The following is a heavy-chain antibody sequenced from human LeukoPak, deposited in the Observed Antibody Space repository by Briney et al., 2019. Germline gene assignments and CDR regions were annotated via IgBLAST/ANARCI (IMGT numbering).Heavy chain of an antibody. CDR3: ARQLGYCSGGSCYYYYGMDV. Sequence: TGGSLRLSCAASEFDFSSHAMTWVRQAPGKGLEWVSAISISGSKTYYADSVKGRFTISRDNSKNTLYLQMNSLRAEDTAVYYCARQLGYCSGGSCYYYYGMDVWGQGTTVTVSS. CDR1: EFDFSSHA. J-gene: IGHJ6*02. D-gene: IGHD2-15*01. CDR2: ISISGSKT. V-gene: IGHV3-23*01.